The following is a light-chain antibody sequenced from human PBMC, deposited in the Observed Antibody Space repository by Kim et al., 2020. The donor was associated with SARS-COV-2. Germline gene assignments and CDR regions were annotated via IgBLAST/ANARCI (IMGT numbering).Light chain of an antibody. CDR3: HQYGSSPWT. CDR1: ESVSSDY. V-gene: IGKV3D-20*01. Sequence: PGETATLSCGASESVSSDYVAWYQQRPGLAPRLLIYDGSTRAIGIPDSFSGSGSGTDFTLTISRLEPEDFAVYYCHQYGSSPWTFGQGTKV. CDR2: DGS. J-gene: IGKJ1*01.